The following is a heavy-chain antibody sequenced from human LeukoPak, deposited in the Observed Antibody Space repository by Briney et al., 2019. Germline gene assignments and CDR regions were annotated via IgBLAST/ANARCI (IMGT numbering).Heavy chain of an antibody. CDR3: ARGYRGSTPFDY. D-gene: IGHD1-26*01. CDR2: MNPNSGNT. Sequence: GASVKVSCKASGYTFTSYDINWVRQATGQGLEWMGWMNPNSGNTGYAQKFQGRVTMTRNTSISTAHMELSSLRSEDTAVYYCARGYRGSTPFDYWGQGTLVTVSS. J-gene: IGHJ4*02. V-gene: IGHV1-8*01. CDR1: GYTFTSYD.